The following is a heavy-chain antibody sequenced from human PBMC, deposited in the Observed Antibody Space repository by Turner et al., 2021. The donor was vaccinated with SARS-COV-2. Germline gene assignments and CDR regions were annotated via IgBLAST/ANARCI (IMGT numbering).Heavy chain of an antibody. CDR3: AREIVASTHAFDF. J-gene: IGHJ3*01. Sequence: QVQLVESRGGAVRAGKYPRLSCAASGFTFNTSGRHWVGQAPDKGLEWVTFISASGRTTYHADAVTGRFSISRDDSSNTLFLQMSSLTTEDTCVYYCAREIVASTHAFDFWGQGTLVIISS. CDR1: GFTFNTSG. D-gene: IGHD3-16*02. V-gene: IGHV3-30*03. CDR2: ISASGRTT.